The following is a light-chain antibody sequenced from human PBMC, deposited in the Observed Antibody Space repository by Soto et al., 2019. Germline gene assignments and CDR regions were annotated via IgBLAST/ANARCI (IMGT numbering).Light chain of an antibody. CDR2: DAS. CDR1: KSVNSY. CDR3: QQRSNWPPA. Sequence: EIVLTQSPATLSLSPGERANLSCRASKSVNSYLAWYQQKPGQGPRLLIYDASNRATGIPARFSGSGSGTDLSLTISSLEPEDLAVYYCQQRSNWPPAFGGGTKVEIK. V-gene: IGKV3-11*01. J-gene: IGKJ4*01.